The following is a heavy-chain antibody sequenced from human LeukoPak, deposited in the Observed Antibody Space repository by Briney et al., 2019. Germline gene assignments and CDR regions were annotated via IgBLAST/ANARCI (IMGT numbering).Heavy chain of an antibody. D-gene: IGHD4-23*01. CDR2: IIPIFGIA. V-gene: IGHV1-69*04. CDR1: GGTFSSYA. J-gene: IGHJ4*02. CDR3: ARSSGYGGYDY. Sequence: SVKVSCKASGGTFSSYAISWVRQAPGQGLEWMGRIIPIFGIANYAQKFQGRVTITADKSTSTACMELSSLRSEDTAVYYCARSSGYGGYDYWGQGTLVTVSS.